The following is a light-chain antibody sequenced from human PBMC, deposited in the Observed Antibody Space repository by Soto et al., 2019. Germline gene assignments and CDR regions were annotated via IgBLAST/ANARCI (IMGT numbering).Light chain of an antibody. CDR2: EVS. Sequence: QSVLTQPASVSGSPGQSITISCTGTSSDVGGYNYVSWYQQHPGKAPKLMIYEVSKRPSGVSNRFSGSKSGNTASLTISGLQAEDEADYYCSSYTSSSTLNVFGTGTNVTVL. CDR1: SSDVGGYNY. CDR3: SSYTSSSTLNV. J-gene: IGLJ1*01. V-gene: IGLV2-14*01.